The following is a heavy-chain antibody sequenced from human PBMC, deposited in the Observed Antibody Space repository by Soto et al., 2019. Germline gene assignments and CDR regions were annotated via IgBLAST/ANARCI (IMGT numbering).Heavy chain of an antibody. CDR1: GFTFRIYG. CDR2: ISNDGTKE. J-gene: IGHJ5*02. CDR3: ARDLSSAAPLFSFDP. V-gene: IGHV3-30*03. Sequence: GGSLRLSCTASGFTFRIYGMHWVRQAPGKGLEWVALISNDGTKEYYADSVKGRFTISRDNSMNTLFLQVTSLRAEDTAVYHCARDLSSAAPLFSFDPWGQGTLVTVSS. D-gene: IGHD3-10*02.